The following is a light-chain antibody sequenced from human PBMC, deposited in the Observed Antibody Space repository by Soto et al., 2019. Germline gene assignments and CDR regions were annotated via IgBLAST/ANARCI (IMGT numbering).Light chain of an antibody. CDR2: WAS. Sequence: DIVMTQSPASLAVSLGERATINCKSSQSVLQSSNNKNYLAWYQQKPGQPPKLLIYWASTRESGVPDRFSGSGSGTDFTLTISSLQAEDVAVYYCQQHYYTPNTFGQGTKLEIK. V-gene: IGKV4-1*01. J-gene: IGKJ2*01. CDR1: QSVLQSSNNKNY. CDR3: QQHYYTPNT.